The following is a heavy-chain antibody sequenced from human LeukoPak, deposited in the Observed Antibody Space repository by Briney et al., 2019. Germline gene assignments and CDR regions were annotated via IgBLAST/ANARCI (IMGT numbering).Heavy chain of an antibody. D-gene: IGHD6-13*01. CDR2: ISSSSSYI. CDR3: ARVRYSSSWRFDY. V-gene: IGHV3-21*01. J-gene: IGHJ4*02. CDR1: GFTVSSNE. Sequence: GGSLRLSCAASGFTVSSNEMSWVRQAPGKGLEWVSSISSSSSYIYYADSVKGRFTISRDNAKNSLYLQMNSLRAEDTAVYHCARVRYSSSWRFDYWGQGTLVTVSS.